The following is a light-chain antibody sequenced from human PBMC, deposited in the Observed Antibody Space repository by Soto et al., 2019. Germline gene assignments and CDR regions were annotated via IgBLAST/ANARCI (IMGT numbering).Light chain of an antibody. V-gene: IGKV3-20*01. J-gene: IGKJ4*01. CDR3: QQFSSYPLT. Sequence: EIVLTQSPGTLSLSPGERATLSCRTSQSVRSTYLAWYQQKPGQAPRLLIYGASSRATDIPDRFSGSGSGTDFTLTISRLEPEDFAVYYCQQFSSYPLTFGGGTKVDI. CDR1: QSVRSTY. CDR2: GAS.